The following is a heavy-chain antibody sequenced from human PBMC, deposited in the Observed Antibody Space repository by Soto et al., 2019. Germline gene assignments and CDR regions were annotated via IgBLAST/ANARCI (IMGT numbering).Heavy chain of an antibody. V-gene: IGHV4-4*07. J-gene: IGHJ5*02. CDR3: ARDYGYSAHERHWFDP. D-gene: IGHD5-12*01. Sequence: SETLSLTCSVSGASITSYYWSWVRQPAGKGLEWIGRVYSSGSANYNPSLTSRVTMSLDTYKNQFSLKMTSVNAADTAIYSCARDYGYSAHERHWFDPWGQGTLVTVSA. CDR1: GASITSYY. CDR2: VYSSGSA.